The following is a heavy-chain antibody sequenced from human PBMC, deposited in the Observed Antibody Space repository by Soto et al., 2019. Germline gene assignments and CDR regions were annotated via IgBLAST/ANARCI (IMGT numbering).Heavy chain of an antibody. D-gene: IGHD3-16*01. CDR2: ISSGGSTI. CDR1: GFTFSTYE. J-gene: IGHJ5*01. CDR3: AREVSSVRGANWFDP. Sequence: VGSLRLSCAASGFTFSTYEMNWVRQAPGKGLEWVSHISSGGSTIYYADSVKGRFTISRDNAKNSLFLQMNSLSVEDTAVYYCAREVSSVRGANWFDPWGQGTLVTVSS. V-gene: IGHV3-48*03.